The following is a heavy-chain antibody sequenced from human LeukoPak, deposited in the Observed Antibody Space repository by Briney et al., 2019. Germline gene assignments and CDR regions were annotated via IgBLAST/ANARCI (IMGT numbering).Heavy chain of an antibody. D-gene: IGHD4-23*01. J-gene: IGHJ4*02. V-gene: IGHV3-30*04. Sequence: GRSLRLSCAASGFTFSSYAMHWARQAPGKGLEWVAVISYDGSNKYYADSVKGRFTISRDNSKNTLYLQMNSLRAEDTAVYYCAREMGGNALDYWGQGTLVTASS. CDR3: AREMGGNALDY. CDR1: GFTFSSYA. CDR2: ISYDGSNK.